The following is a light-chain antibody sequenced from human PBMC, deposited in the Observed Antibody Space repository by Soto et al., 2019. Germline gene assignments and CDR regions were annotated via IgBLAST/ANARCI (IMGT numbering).Light chain of an antibody. CDR3: QQYYTTPLT. V-gene: IGKV4-1*01. CDR1: QSGXYSSNHQNY. Sequence: IVITQSPDALAFSXCXMSXIXXXATQSGXYSSNHQNYLAWYQQKPGQPPQLLIYWASTRESGVPDRFSGSGSGTDFTLTISSLQAEDVAVYYCQQYYTTPLTFGGGTRLEIK. CDR2: WAS. J-gene: IGKJ5*01.